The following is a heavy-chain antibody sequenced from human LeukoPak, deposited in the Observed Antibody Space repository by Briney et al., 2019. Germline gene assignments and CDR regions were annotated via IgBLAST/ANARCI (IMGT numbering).Heavy chain of an antibody. Sequence: ASVKVSCKASGYTFTGYYMHWVRQAPGQGLEWMGWINPNSGGTNYAQKFQGRVTMTRDTSISTAYMELSRLRSDDTAVYYCARAVRRALITTPLDYWGQGTLVTVSS. CDR1: GYTFTGYY. D-gene: IGHD3-22*01. CDR2: INPNSGGT. J-gene: IGHJ4*02. CDR3: ARAVRRALITTPLDY. V-gene: IGHV1-2*02.